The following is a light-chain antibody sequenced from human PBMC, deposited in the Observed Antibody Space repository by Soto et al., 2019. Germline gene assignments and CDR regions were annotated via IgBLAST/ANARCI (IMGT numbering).Light chain of an antibody. CDR1: QSVSSSY. Sequence: EIVFTQSPGTLSLSPGERATLSCRASQSVSSSYLAWCHQKPGQAPRLIIYDASNRATGIPARFSGGGAGTDFTLTISRLEPEDFSVYYCQQFSSYPLTFGGGTKVDIK. V-gene: IGKV3-20*01. J-gene: IGKJ4*01. CDR2: DAS. CDR3: QQFSSYPLT.